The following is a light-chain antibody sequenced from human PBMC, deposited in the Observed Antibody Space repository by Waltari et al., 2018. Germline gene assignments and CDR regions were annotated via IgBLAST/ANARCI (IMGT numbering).Light chain of an antibody. V-gene: IGKV4-1*01. CDR2: WAS. Sequence: DIVMTQSPDSLAVSLGERATINCKSSQRVLNSSNNKNYLAWYQQKPGKPPKLLISWASTRESGVPDRFSGSGSGTDFTLTISSLQAEDVAVYYCQHYYSSPLTFGGGTKVEIK. CDR1: QRVLNSSNNKNY. J-gene: IGKJ4*01. CDR3: QHYYSSPLT.